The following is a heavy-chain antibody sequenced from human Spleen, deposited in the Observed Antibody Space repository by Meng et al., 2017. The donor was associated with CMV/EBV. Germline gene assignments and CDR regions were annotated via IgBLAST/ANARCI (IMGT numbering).Heavy chain of an antibody. Sequence: SCKASGGTFSCYAISWVRQAPGQGLEWMGGIIPIFGTANYAQKFQGRVTITTDESTSTAYMELSSLRSEDTAVYYCARGRWLQLGFDYWGQGTLVTVSS. CDR2: IIPIFGTA. CDR3: ARGRWLQLGFDY. D-gene: IGHD5-24*01. V-gene: IGHV1-69*05. J-gene: IGHJ4*02. CDR1: GGTFSCYA.